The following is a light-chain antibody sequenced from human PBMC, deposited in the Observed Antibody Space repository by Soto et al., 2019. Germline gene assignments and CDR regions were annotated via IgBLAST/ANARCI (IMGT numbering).Light chain of an antibody. CDR3: QQYNSFSPWP. Sequence: DIQMTQSPSTLSASVGDRVTITCRASQSISTWWAWYQQKPGKAPKLLIYKASSLESGVPSRFRGSGSGTEFTLTIRSLPPDDPATYYCQQYNSFSPWPFGQGTKVDIK. V-gene: IGKV1-5*03. J-gene: IGKJ1*01. CDR1: QSISTW. CDR2: KAS.